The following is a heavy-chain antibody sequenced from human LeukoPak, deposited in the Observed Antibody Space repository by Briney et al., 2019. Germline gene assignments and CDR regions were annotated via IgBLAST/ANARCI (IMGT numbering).Heavy chain of an antibody. J-gene: IGHJ3*02. V-gene: IGHV4-39*01. D-gene: IGHD3-10*01. CDR2: IYYGGAT. CDR3: ARRFIEFPYAFDI. CDR1: GGSISSTTYY. Sequence: SETLSLTCTVSGGSISSTTYYWGWIRQPPGKGLEWIGSIYYGGATYYSPSLKSRVTISVDTSKNQFSLRLSSVTATDTAVYYCARRFIEFPYAFDIWGQGTMVTVSS.